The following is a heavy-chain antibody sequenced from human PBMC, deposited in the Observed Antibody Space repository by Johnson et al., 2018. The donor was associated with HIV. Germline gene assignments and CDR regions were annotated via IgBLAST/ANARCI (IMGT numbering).Heavy chain of an antibody. D-gene: IGHD3-9*01. CDR3: AKPFPRWFAPLETAFDI. V-gene: IGHV3-30*18. CDR2: ISYDGSNK. Sequence: QVQLVESGGGVVQPGQSLRLSCAASGLTFSSYGMHWVRQAPGKGLEWVALISYDGSNKYYAASVKGRFTISRDNSKNTLYLQMNSLRPEDTAVYYCAKPFPRWFAPLETAFDIWGQGTMVTVSS. J-gene: IGHJ3*02. CDR1: GLTFSSYG.